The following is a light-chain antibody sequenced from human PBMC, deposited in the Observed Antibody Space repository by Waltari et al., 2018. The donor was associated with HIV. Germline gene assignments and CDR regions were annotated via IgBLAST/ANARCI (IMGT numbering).Light chain of an antibody. V-gene: IGLV2-23*01. J-gene: IGLJ3*02. CDR1: SNVVGNYNL. Sequence: QSALTQPASVSGSPGQSITISCTGTSNVVGNYNLVSWYQQHPGTAPKLMIYEASKRPSGVSNRFSGSKSGNTASLTISGLQAEDEADYYCCSYAGSSTWVFGGGTKLTVL. CDR3: CSYAGSSTWV. CDR2: EAS.